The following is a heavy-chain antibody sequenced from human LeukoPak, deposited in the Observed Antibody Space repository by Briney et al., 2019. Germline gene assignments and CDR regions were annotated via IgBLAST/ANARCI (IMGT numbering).Heavy chain of an antibody. Sequence: GGSLRLSCAASGFTFSSYSMNWVRQAPGKGLEWVSSISSSSSYIYYADSVKGRFTISRDNAKNSLYLQMNSLGAKDTAVYYCARGFWYCSGGSCYSAFFDYWGQGTLVTVSS. CDR3: ARGFWYCSGGSCYSAFFDY. D-gene: IGHD2-15*01. CDR1: GFTFSSYS. J-gene: IGHJ4*02. V-gene: IGHV3-21*01. CDR2: ISSSSSYI.